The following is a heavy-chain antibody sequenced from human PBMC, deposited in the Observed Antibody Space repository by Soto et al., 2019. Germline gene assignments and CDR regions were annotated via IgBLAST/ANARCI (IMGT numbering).Heavy chain of an antibody. D-gene: IGHD3-3*01. Sequence: ASVKVSCKTSGYTFTGYYIHWVRQAPGQGLEWMGRINPNSGGTNYAQKFQGRVTLTRDTSISTAYMDLSSLRSDDTAVYYCARVYLPYMEDFWSGHLHDYYFYYGLDVWGQGTTVTVSS. CDR3: ARVYLPYMEDFWSGHLHDYYFYYGLDV. V-gene: IGHV1-2*02. CDR1: GYTFTGYY. J-gene: IGHJ6*02. CDR2: INPNSGGT.